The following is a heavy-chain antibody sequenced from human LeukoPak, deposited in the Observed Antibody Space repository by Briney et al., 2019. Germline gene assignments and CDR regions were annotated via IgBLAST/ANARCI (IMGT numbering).Heavy chain of an antibody. CDR1: GFTFSHFA. J-gene: IGHJ4*02. CDR2: NSGSGNKT. D-gene: IGHD3-10*01. Sequence: GGSLRLSCGVSGFTFSHFAMSWVRQAPGKGLQWVSTNSGSGNKTYDADFVKGRFTISRDNSKNTLYLQMTGLRAEDMAVYYCAKLKRVGIAPFDDWGQGILVTVSS. CDR3: AKLKRVGIAPFDD. V-gene: IGHV3-23*01.